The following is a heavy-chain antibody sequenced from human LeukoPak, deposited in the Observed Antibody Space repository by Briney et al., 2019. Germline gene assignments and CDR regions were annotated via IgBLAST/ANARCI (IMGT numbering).Heavy chain of an antibody. CDR1: GFTFSSYS. CDR3: ARDFSGATVGIGLDY. V-gene: IGHV3-21*01. Sequence: PGGSLRLSCAASGFTFSSYSMNWVRQAPGKGLEWVSSISSSSSYIYYADSVKGRFTISRDNAKNSLYLQMNSLRAEDTAVYYCARDFSGATVGIGLDYWGQGTLVTVSS. CDR2: ISSSSSYI. J-gene: IGHJ4*02. D-gene: IGHD1-26*01.